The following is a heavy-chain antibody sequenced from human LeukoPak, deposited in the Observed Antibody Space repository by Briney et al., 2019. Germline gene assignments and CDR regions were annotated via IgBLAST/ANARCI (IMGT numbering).Heavy chain of an antibody. D-gene: IGHD3-22*01. Sequence: PSETLSLTCTVSGGSISTYYWTWIRQPPGKGLQWIGYIYYSGSTNYNPSLKSRVTISVDTSKNHFSLKLSSVTAADTAVYYCASSAAYYYDSSGYYPDAFDIWGQGTMVTVSS. CDR1: GGSISTYY. V-gene: IGHV4-59*01. CDR3: ASSAAYYYDSSGYYPDAFDI. J-gene: IGHJ3*02. CDR2: IYYSGST.